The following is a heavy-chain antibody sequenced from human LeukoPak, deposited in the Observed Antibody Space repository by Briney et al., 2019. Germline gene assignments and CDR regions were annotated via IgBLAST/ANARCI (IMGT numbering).Heavy chain of an antibody. D-gene: IGHD2-15*01. CDR2: INHSGST. Sequence: SETLSLTCAVYGGSFSGYYWSWIRQPPGKGLEWIGEINHSGSTNYNPSLKSRVTISVDTSKNQFSLKLSSVTAADTAVYYCARGLSFNIVAKRNWFDPWGQGTLVTVSS. J-gene: IGHJ5*02. CDR1: GGSFSGYY. CDR3: ARGLSFNIVAKRNWFDP. V-gene: IGHV4-34*01.